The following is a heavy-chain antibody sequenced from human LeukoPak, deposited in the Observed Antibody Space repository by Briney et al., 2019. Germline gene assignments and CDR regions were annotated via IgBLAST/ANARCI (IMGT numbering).Heavy chain of an antibody. D-gene: IGHD2-15*01. CDR1: GFTFSNAW. V-gene: IGHV3-30-3*01. CDR3: ARDAN. J-gene: IGHJ4*02. Sequence: GGSLRLSCAASGFTFSNAWMNWVRQAPGKGLEWVAVISYDGSNKYYADSVKGRFTISRDNSKNTLYLQMNSLRAEDTAVYYCARDANWGQGTLVTVSS. CDR2: ISYDGSNK.